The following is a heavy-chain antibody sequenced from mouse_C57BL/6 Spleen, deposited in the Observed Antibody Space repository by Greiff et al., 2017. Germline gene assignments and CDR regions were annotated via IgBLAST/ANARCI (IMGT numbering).Heavy chain of an antibody. V-gene: IGHV3-1*01. J-gene: IGHJ3*01. CDR2: ISYSGST. Sequence: EVKLVESGPGMVKPSQSLSLTCTVTGYSITSGYDWHWIRHFPGNKLEWMGYISYSGSTNYNPSLKSRISITHDTSKNHFFLKLNSVTTEDTATYYCAREDYDGWFAYWGQGTLVTVSA. D-gene: IGHD2-4*01. CDR1: GYSITSGYD. CDR3: AREDYDGWFAY.